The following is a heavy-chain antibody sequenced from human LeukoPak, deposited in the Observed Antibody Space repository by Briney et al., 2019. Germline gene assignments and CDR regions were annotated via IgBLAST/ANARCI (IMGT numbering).Heavy chain of an antibody. J-gene: IGHJ4*02. CDR3: ARDNVGATFGVGDYFDY. D-gene: IGHD1-26*01. CDR1: GYSISSGYY. Sequence: SETLSLTCTVSGYSISSGYYWGWIRQPPGKGLEWIGNIYPSGTTYYNPSLKTRVTISVDTSKNQFSLKLSSVTAADTAVYYCARDNVGATFGVGDYFDYWGQGTLVTVSS. V-gene: IGHV4-38-2*02. CDR2: IYPSGTT.